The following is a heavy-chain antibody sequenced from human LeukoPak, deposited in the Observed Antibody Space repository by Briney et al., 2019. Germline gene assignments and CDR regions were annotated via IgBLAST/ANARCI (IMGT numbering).Heavy chain of an antibody. Sequence: KPSETLSLTCTVSGGSISSYYWSWIRQPPGKGLEWIGYIYYTGNTNYNPSLKGRVTISVDTSKNQFSLNLSSVTAADTAIYYCARLGGATSPFGYWGQGTLVTVSS. CDR2: IYYTGNT. CDR3: ARLGGATSPFGY. D-gene: IGHD1-26*01. V-gene: IGHV4-59*08. CDR1: GGSISSYY. J-gene: IGHJ4*02.